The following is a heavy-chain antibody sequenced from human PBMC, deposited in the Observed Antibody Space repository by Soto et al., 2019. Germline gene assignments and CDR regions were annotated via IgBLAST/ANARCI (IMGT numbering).Heavy chain of an antibody. V-gene: IGHV4-39*01. J-gene: IGHJ6*02. D-gene: IGHD6-13*01. CDR2: IYYSGST. CDR3: ASQQLVHYYYGMDV. Sequence: SETLSLTCTVSGGSISSSSYYWGWIRQPPGKGLEWIGSIYYSGSTYYNPSLKSRVTISVDTSKNQFSLKLSSVTAADTAVYFCASQQLVHYYYGMDVWGQGTTVTVSS. CDR1: GGSISSSSYY.